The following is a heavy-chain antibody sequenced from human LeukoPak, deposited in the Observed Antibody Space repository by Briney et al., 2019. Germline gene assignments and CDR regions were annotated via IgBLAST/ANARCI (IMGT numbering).Heavy chain of an antibody. Sequence: SETLSLTCTVSGGSISSYYWSWIRQPPGKGLEWIGYIYYSGSTNYNPSLKSRVTISVHTSKNHFSLKLSSVTAADTAVYYCARCIGRRCPFAPWGQGTLVTVSS. CDR3: ARCIGRRCPFAP. D-gene: IGHD2-8*01. CDR1: GGSISSYY. CDR2: IYYSGST. J-gene: IGHJ5*02. V-gene: IGHV4-59*01.